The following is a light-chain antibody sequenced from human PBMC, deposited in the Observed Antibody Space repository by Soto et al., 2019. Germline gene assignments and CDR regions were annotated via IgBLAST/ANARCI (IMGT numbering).Light chain of an antibody. V-gene: IGKV3-11*01. CDR2: DAS. CDR3: QQRNNWPPST. J-gene: IGKJ4*01. CDR1: QSVGRH. Sequence: EIVLTQSPATLSLYPGERATLSCSASQSVGRHLAWYQQKPGQAPRLLIYDASNRATGVPARFSGSGFGTDFPLSIISLEPYDFAVYYCQQRNNWPPSTFGGGTKVDIK.